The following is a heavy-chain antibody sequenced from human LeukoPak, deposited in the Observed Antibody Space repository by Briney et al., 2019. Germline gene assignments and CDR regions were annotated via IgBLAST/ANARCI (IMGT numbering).Heavy chain of an antibody. V-gene: IGHV3-72*01. Sequence: GGSLRLSCAASGFDFSEHEMDWVRQTPRKGLEWRARIRNKNRGLTTEYAASVRGRFAISRDDSSNSLHLQMNSLKTEDTAVYYCVQPSQGYFQNWGQGTLVTVSS. J-gene: IGHJ1*01. CDR1: GFDFSEHE. CDR3: VQPSQGYFQN. CDR2: IRNKNRGLTT. D-gene: IGHD3-22*01.